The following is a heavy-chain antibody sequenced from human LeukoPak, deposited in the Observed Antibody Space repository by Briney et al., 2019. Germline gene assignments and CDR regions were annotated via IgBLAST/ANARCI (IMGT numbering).Heavy chain of an antibody. D-gene: IGHD3-10*01. CDR3: AREPGRGYFEY. Sequence: PSKTLSLTCTVSGGSVSCGCYYWRWIRQPPGKGLEWIGYIYYSGSTNSNPSLKSRVTISVDTSKNQFSLKLSSVTAADTAVYYLAREPGRGYFEYWGQGTLVTVSS. V-gene: IGHV4-61*01. CDR1: GGSVSCGCYY. J-gene: IGHJ4*02. CDR2: IYYSGST.